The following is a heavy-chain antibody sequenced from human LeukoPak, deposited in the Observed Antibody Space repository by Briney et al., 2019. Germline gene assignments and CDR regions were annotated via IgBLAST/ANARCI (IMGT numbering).Heavy chain of an antibody. D-gene: IGHD2-2*02. Sequence: ASVKVSCKASGYTFTSYGISWVRQAPGQGLEWMGWISAYNGNTNYAQKLQGRVTMTTDTSTSTAYMELRSLRSDDTAVYYCAREDCSSTSCYTNRFDPWGQGTLVTVSS. CDR2: ISAYNGNT. J-gene: IGHJ5*02. CDR3: AREDCSSTSCYTNRFDP. CDR1: GYTFTSYG. V-gene: IGHV1-18*01.